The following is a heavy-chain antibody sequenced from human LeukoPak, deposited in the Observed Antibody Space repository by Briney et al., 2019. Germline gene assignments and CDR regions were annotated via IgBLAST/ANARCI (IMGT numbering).Heavy chain of an antibody. J-gene: IGHJ4*02. CDR2: VGTGDDT. CDR3: AKALLTSTYYFDF. D-gene: IGHD2/OR15-2a*01. V-gene: IGHV3-23*01. Sequence: GGSLRLSCAASGFTFSSYAMYWVRQAPGKGLEWVSAVGTGDDTYYADSVKGRFTVSRDDSKNTLYLQMNSLRAEDTALYYCAKALLTSTYYFDFWGQGTLVTVSS. CDR1: GFTFSSYA.